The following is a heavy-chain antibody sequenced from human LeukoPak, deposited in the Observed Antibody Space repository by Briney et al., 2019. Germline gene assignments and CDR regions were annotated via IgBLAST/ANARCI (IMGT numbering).Heavy chain of an antibody. D-gene: IGHD3-22*01. J-gene: IGHJ4*02. V-gene: IGHV3-9*01. CDR3: AKAVYYYDSSGYYDR. CDR2: ISWNSGSI. Sequence: GRSLTLSCAASGFTLDDYAMHWVRQAPGKGLEWVSGISWNSGSIGYADSVKGRFTISRDNAKNSLYLQMNSLRAEDTALYYCAKAVYYYDSSGYYDRWGQGTLVTVSS. CDR1: GFTLDDYA.